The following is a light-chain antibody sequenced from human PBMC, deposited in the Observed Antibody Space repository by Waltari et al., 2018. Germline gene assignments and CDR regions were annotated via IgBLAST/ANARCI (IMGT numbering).Light chain of an antibody. V-gene: IGLV1-47*01. CDR1: PSTTASHS. Sequence: QSVLTQPPSVSGTPGQRVTISCSRTPSTTASHSVHWYQPLPGTAPKLLIYRNYQRPSGVPTRFSGYRSGTSASLAISGLQSEDEADYYCATWDDTLSGPRVFGGGTRLTVL. CDR3: ATWDDTLSGPRV. J-gene: IGLJ3*02. CDR2: RNY.